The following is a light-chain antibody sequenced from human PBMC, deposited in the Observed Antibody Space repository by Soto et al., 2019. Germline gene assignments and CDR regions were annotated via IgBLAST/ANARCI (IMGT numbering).Light chain of an antibody. CDR3: QQYGDSIT. J-gene: IGKJ4*01. V-gene: IGKV3-20*01. Sequence: ETVLTQSPGTLSLSQGERATLSCRASQSVNRNYLAWYQQKPGQAPRLLIYGAFSRATAIPDRFSGSGSGTDFTLTISRLQPEDFAVYYCQQYGDSITFGGGTKVEIK. CDR1: QSVNRNY. CDR2: GAF.